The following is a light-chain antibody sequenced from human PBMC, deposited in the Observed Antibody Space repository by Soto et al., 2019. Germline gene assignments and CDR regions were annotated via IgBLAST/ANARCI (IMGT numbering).Light chain of an antibody. CDR1: QSVSSN. V-gene: IGKV3-15*01. CDR2: GAS. Sequence: EIVMTQSPATLSVSPGERATLSCRASQSVSSNLAWYQQKPGQAPRLLIYGASTRATGIPARVSGSGSGTAFTLTISSLQSEDFAVYYCQQYNNWPPYTFGQGTKLEIK. CDR3: QQYNNWPPYT. J-gene: IGKJ2*01.